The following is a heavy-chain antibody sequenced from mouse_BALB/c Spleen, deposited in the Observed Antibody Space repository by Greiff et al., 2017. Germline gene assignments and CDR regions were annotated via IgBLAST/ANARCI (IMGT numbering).Heavy chain of an antibody. CDR3: ARGPHYYGTPYWYFDV. D-gene: IGHD1-1*01. V-gene: IGHV5-6-5*01. Sequence: EVQLQESGGGLVKPGGSLKLSCAASGFTFSSYAMSWVRQTPEKRLEWVASISSGGSTYYPDSVKGRFTISRDNARNILYLQMSSLRSEDTAMYYCARGPHYYGTPYWYFDVWGAGTTVTVSS. J-gene: IGHJ1*01. CDR2: ISSGGST. CDR1: GFTFSSYA.